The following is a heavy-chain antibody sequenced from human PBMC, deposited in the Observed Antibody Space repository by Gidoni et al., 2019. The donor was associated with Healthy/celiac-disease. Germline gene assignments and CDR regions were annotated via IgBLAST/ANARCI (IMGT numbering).Heavy chain of an antibody. D-gene: IGHD3-22*01. CDR1: GGSISSYY. V-gene: IGHV4-59*01. J-gene: IGHJ4*02. CDR2: IYYSGST. Sequence: QVQLQESGPGLVKPSETLSLTCTVAGGSISSYYWSWIRQPPGKGLEWIGYIYYSGSTNYNPSLKSRVTISVDTSKNQFSLKLSSVTAADTAVYYCARGSYYEYFDYWGQGTLVTVSS. CDR3: ARGSYYEYFDY.